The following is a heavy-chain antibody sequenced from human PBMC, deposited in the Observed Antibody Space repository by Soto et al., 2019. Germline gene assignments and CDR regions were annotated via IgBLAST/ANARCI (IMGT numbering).Heavy chain of an antibody. CDR1: GFTFSRYW. V-gene: IGHV3-74*01. CDR3: ARLGFVGEGDF. Sequence: EVQLAESGGGLIQPGGSLRLSCATSGFTFSRYWRHWVRQSPGEGLVWVSRISGDGVHTDYAESVKGRFTVSRDIAKSTGYLQMNNLRAEDRAIYYCARLGFVGEGDFWGQGILVTVSS. D-gene: IGHD3-16*01. CDR2: ISGDGVHT. J-gene: IGHJ4*02.